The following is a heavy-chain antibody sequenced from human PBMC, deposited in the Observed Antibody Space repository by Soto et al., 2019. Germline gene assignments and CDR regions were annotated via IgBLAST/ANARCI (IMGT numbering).Heavy chain of an antibody. D-gene: IGHD1-1*01. CDR3: ARHTNWNDRKYYYYYYYMDV. CDR2: IYPGDSDT. Sequence: GESLKISCKGSGYSFTSYWIVWVRQMPGKGLEWMGIIYPGDSDTRYSPSFQGQVTISADKSISTAYLQWSSLKASDTAMYYCARHTNWNDRKYYYYYYYMDVWGKGTTVTVSS. CDR1: GYSFTSYW. V-gene: IGHV5-51*01. J-gene: IGHJ6*03.